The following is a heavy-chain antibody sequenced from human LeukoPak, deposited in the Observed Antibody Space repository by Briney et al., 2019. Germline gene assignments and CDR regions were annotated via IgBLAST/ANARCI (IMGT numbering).Heavy chain of an antibody. D-gene: IGHD3-3*01. Sequence: PGGSLRLSCAASGFTSGFTFDDYGMNWVRQVPGKGLEWVSGISRDGGRTGYADSVQGRFTISGDNSRNSLHLQMNSLRVEDTAFYYCVKDSNYDFWSGYYKGFDNWGQGTLVTVSS. CDR1: GFTFDDYG. J-gene: IGHJ4*02. CDR2: ISRDGGRT. V-gene: IGHV3-20*04. CDR3: VKDSNYDFWSGYYKGFDN.